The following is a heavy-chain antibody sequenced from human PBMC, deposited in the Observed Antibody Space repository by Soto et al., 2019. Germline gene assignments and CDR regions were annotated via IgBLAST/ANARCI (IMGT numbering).Heavy chain of an antibody. J-gene: IGHJ4*02. CDR2: IIPIFDAT. Sequence: QVQMVQSGAEVKKPGSSARVSCKVSGGTFSRHSISWVRQAPGQGLEWMGGIIPIFDATQYAQKFQGRLTITADESTTTFHMDLSGLRPEDTAIYFCARDVTWVRGSWGQGTLVTVS. CDR1: GGTFSRHS. D-gene: IGHD7-27*01. CDR3: ARDVTWVRGS. V-gene: IGHV1-69*01.